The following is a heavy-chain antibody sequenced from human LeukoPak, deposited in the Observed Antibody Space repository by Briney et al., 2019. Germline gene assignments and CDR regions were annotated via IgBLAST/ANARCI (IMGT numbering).Heavy chain of an antibody. CDR3: ARHRGDGYVWPFDI. CDR2: IDYTRST. CDR1: GGSISSSRYY. D-gene: IGHD3-16*01. Sequence: SETLSLSCTVSGGSISSSRYYWGWIRQPPGQGLEWIGTIDYTRSTYYNPSLKSRVTVSVDTSKNQFSLKLSSVTAADTAVYDCARHRGDGYVWPFDIWGQGTMVTVSS. V-gene: IGHV4-39*01. J-gene: IGHJ3*02.